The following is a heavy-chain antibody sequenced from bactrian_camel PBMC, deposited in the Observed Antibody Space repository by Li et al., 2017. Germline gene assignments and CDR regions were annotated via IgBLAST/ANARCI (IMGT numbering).Heavy chain of an antibody. CDR2: LASGGSS. CDR1: AYTPANVR. V-gene: IGHV3S53*01. CDR3: AAGLKWCRQGYPTADFRY. Sequence: HVQLVESGGGSVQAGGSLRLSCAFDAYTPANVRMAWFRQAPGKEREGVASLASGGSSIYANSLKGRFSISKDNARNWLDLQMDSLEPGDTARYYCAAGLKWCRQGYPTADFRYLGQGTQVTVS. J-gene: IGHJ6*01. D-gene: IGHD2*01.